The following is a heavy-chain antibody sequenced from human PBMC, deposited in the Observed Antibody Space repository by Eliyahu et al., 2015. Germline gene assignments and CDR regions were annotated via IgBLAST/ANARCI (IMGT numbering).Heavy chain of an antibody. CDR3: GKRFALYGHYGGYIDY. V-gene: IGHV3-30*18. J-gene: IGHJ4*02. D-gene: IGHD4-17*01. CDR1: GFTFSNXG. CDR2: ISYDGTNK. Sequence: QVQLVESGGGVVQPGRSLRLSXAASGFTFSNXGXHWVRQAPGKGLGWVAVISYDGTNKYYADSVKGRFTISRDNSKNTLYLQMNSLRPEDTAVYYCGKRFALYGHYGGYIDYWGQGTLVTVSS.